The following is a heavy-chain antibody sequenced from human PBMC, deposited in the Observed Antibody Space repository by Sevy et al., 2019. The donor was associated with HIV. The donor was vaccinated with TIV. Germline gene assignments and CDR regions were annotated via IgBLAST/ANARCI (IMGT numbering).Heavy chain of an antibody. J-gene: IGHJ4*02. Sequence: ASVKVSCKASGYTFTSYGISWVRQAPGQGLEWMGWISAYNGNTNYTQKLQGRVTMTTDTSTSTAYMELRSLRSDDTAGYYCARDRRYYDFWSGHDYWGQGTLVTVSS. CDR1: GYTFTSYG. D-gene: IGHD3-3*01. CDR3: ARDRRYYDFWSGHDY. CDR2: ISAYNGNT. V-gene: IGHV1-18*01.